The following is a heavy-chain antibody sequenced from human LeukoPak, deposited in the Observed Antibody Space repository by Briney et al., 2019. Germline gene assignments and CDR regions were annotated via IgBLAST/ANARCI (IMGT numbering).Heavy chain of an antibody. Sequence: SVKVSCKASGGTFSSYAISWVRQAPGQGLEWMGGIIPIFGTANYAQKFQGRVTITADESTSTAYMELSSLRSEDTAVYYCARDLGSSSAADYLDYWGQGTLVTVSS. V-gene: IGHV1-69*13. CDR3: ARDLGSSSAADYLDY. J-gene: IGHJ4*02. D-gene: IGHD6-6*01. CDR1: GGTFSSYA. CDR2: IIPIFGTA.